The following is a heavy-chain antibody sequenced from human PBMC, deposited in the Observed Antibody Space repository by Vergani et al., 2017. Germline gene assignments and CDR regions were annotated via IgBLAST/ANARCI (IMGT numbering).Heavy chain of an antibody. J-gene: IGHJ3*02. CDR1: GDSIFSGNYY. Sequence: QVQLQESGPGLVKPSQTLSLTCAVSGDSIFSGNYYWNWIRQPAGNELEWIGRIYTTGSTDYNPSLKSRVTMSLDSSRSHFSLRLSSVTAADTAIYFCARGSTHWKQGGFDIWGQGTKVTVSS. V-gene: IGHV4-61*02. CDR2: IYTTGST. D-gene: IGHD1-1*01. CDR3: ARGSTHWKQGGFDI.